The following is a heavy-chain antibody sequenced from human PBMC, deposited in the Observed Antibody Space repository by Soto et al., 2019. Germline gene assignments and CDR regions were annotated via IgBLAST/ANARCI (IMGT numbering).Heavy chain of an antibody. CDR2: IDPSDSYA. V-gene: IGHV5-10-1*01. CDR1: GYSFTSYW. J-gene: IGHJ4*02. D-gene: IGHD3-10*01. Sequence: EVQLVQSGAEVKKPGESLRISCKGSGYSFTSYWISWVRQMPGKGLEWMGRIDPSDSYANYNPSFQGHVTISADKSVSTAYRQWSSLKASDTAMYYCARHRADVLLWFGDYWGPGTLVTVSS. CDR3: ARHRADVLLWFGDY.